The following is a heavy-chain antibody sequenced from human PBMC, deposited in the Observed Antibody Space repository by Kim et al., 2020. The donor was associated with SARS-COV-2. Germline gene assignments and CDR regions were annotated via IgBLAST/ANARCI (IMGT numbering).Heavy chain of an antibody. Sequence: SETLSLTCTVSGGSISSSSYYWGWIRQPPGKGLEWIGSIYYSGSTYYNPSLKSRVTISVDTSKNQFSLKLSSVTAADTAVYYCATTGYDYVWGSYRPPSVDYWGQGTLVTVSS. CDR1: GGSISSSSYY. V-gene: IGHV4-39*01. CDR2: IYYSGST. J-gene: IGHJ4*02. D-gene: IGHD3-16*02. CDR3: ATTGYDYVWGSYRPPSVDY.